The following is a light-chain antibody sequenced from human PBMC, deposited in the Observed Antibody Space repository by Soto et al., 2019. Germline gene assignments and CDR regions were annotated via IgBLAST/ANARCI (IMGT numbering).Light chain of an antibody. CDR3: SSYTSGSTWV. V-gene: IGLV2-14*01. Sequence: QSALTQPASVSGSPGQSITISCTGTSSDVGDSRYVSWYQHHPGKAPKVMIFEVSDRPSGVSNRFSGSKSGNTASLTISGLQAEDEASYDCSSYTSGSTWVFGGGSKVT. CDR1: SSDVGDSRY. CDR2: EVS. J-gene: IGLJ3*02.